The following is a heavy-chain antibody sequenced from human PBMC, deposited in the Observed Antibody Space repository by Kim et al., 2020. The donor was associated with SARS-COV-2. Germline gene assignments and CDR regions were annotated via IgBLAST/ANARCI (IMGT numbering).Heavy chain of an antibody. CDR2: ISSGASST. D-gene: IGHD5-12*01. CDR1: GNSFSSYA. Sequence: GGSLRLSCVASGNSFSSYAMSWVRQAPGKGLQWVSVISSGASSTTNADSATGRYTFTRDNSKNTLYLQMHSLKAEDTAVYYCAFQTGYLTPFDYWGQGRLVTISS. CDR3: AFQTGYLTPFDY. V-gene: IGHV3-23*03. J-gene: IGHJ4*02.